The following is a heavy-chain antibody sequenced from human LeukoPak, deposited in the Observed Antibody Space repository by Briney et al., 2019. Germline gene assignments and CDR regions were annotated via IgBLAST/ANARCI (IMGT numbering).Heavy chain of an antibody. Sequence: PGGSLRLSCAASGFTFSSYAMSWVRQAPGKGLEWVSDISGSGGSTYYADSVKGRFTTSRDNSKNTLYLHMNRLRAEDTAVYYCAKGAIWFGEVFDYWGQGTLVTVSS. J-gene: IGHJ4*02. CDR2: ISGSGGST. CDR3: AKGAIWFGEVFDY. V-gene: IGHV3-23*01. CDR1: GFTFSSYA. D-gene: IGHD3-10*01.